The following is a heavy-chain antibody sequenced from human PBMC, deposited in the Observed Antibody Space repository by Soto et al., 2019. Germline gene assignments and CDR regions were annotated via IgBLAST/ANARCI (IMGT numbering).Heavy chain of an antibody. CDR2: IYHSGST. CDR3: ARVRGVVVSNWFDP. Sequence: QLQLQESGSGLVKPSQTLSLTCAVSGGSISSGGYSWSWIRQPPGKGLEWIGYIYHSGSTYYNPAPKSRVTISVDRSKNQCSLKLSSVTAADTAVYYCARVRGVVVSNWFDPWGQGTLVTVSS. V-gene: IGHV4-30-2*01. J-gene: IGHJ5*02. D-gene: IGHD2-21*01. CDR1: GGSISSGGYS.